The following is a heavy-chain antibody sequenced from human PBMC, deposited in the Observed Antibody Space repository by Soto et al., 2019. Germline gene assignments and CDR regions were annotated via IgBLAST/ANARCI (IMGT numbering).Heavy chain of an antibody. D-gene: IGHD1-7*01. CDR3: ARHWDYRPY. V-gene: IGHV4-39*01. CDR2: IYYSGST. J-gene: IGHJ4*02. Sequence: QLQLQESGPGLVKPSETLSLTCTVSGGSISSSSYYWGWIRQPPGKGLEWIGSIYYSGSTCYNPSLNGRLTISVDRCYGQFSLQLSSVPAAETAVYYCARHWDYRPYWGQGALVTVFS. CDR1: GGSISSSSYY.